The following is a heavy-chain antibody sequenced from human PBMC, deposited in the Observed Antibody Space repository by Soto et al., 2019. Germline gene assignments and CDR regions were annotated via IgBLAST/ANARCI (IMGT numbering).Heavy chain of an antibody. CDR1: GFTFSSYG. V-gene: IGHV3-30*18. CDR3: AKDPSTVTTSDDY. J-gene: IGHJ4*02. D-gene: IGHD4-17*01. Sequence: QVQLVESGGGVVQPGRSLRLSCAASGFTFSSYGMHWVRQAPGKGLEWVAVISYDGRNKYYADSVKGRFTISRDNSKNTLYLQMNSLRAEDTAVYYCAKDPSTVTTSDDYWGQGTLVTVSS. CDR2: ISYDGRNK.